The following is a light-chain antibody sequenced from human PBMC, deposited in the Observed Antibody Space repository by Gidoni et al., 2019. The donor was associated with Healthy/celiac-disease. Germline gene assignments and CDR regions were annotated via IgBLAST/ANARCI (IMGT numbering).Light chain of an antibody. J-gene: IGKJ5*01. CDR1: QSIAGY. Sequence: DIQMTQSPSSLSASVGDRVTITCRASQSIAGYLNWYQQKPGKAPKLLIYAASSLQSGVPSRFSGSGSGTDFTLTISSLQPEDFATYYCQQSYRTPITFGQGTRLEIK. V-gene: IGKV1-39*01. CDR3: QQSYRTPIT. CDR2: AAS.